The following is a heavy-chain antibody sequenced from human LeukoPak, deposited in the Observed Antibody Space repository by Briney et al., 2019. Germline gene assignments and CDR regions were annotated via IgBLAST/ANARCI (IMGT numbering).Heavy chain of an antibody. Sequence: GASVKVSCKASGYTFTGYYMHWVRQAPGQGLEWMGWINPNSGGTNYAQKFQGRVTMTRDTSISTAYMELSRLRSDDTAVYYCAKYSGPIIAEAGGNCFDPWGQGTLVTVPS. V-gene: IGHV1-2*02. CDR3: AKYSGPIIAEAGGNCFDP. J-gene: IGHJ5*02. D-gene: IGHD6-13*01. CDR1: GYTFTGYY. CDR2: INPNSGGT.